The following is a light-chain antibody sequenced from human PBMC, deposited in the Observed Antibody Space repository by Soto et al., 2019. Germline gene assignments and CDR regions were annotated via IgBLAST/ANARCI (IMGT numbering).Light chain of an antibody. J-gene: IGLJ2*01. CDR2: GHN. CDR1: SSNIGAGYD. CDR3: QSYDNSLSGVL. V-gene: IGLV1-40*01. Sequence: QSVLTQSPSVSGAPGQRVTISCTGSSSNIGAGYDVHWYQQLPGTAPKLLMYGHNNRPSGVPDRFSGSKSGTSASLAITGLQAEDEADYYCQSYDNSLSGVLFGGGTKLTVL.